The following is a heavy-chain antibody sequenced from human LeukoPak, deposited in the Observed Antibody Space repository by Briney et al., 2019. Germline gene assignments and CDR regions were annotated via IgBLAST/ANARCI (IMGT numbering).Heavy chain of an antibody. J-gene: IGHJ4*02. CDR2: FYSGGSA. D-gene: IGHD1-7*01. Sequence: SETLSLTCIVPGGSISSSSYYWAWIRQSPGKGLEWIGTFYSGGSAYYNPSLTSRVSISQDTSDNQFSLRLYSVTAADTAVYYCARKQTGTMYDVWGQGTQVTVSS. CDR3: ARKQTGTMYDV. V-gene: IGHV4-39*07. CDR1: GGSISSSSYY.